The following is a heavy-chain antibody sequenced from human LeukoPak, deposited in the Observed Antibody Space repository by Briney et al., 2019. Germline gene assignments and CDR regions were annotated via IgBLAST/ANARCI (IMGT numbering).Heavy chain of an antibody. D-gene: IGHD3-22*01. J-gene: IGHJ4*02. CDR2: ISYNSGGI. Sequence: PGGSLRLSCAASRFTFDNYAMHWVRQAPGKGLEWVSGISYNSGGIGYGDSVKGRFTISRDNAKNSLYLQMNSLRTEDTALYYCVKGINGYYPPFDYWGQGTLVTVSS. CDR3: VKGINGYYPPFDY. CDR1: RFTFDNYA. V-gene: IGHV3-9*01.